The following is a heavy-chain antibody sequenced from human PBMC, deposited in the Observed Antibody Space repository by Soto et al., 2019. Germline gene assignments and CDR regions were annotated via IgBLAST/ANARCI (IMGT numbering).Heavy chain of an antibody. CDR2: IYYSGST. D-gene: IGHD3-22*01. CDR3: AREGSYDSSGYYRLNDAFDI. V-gene: IGHV4-59*01. CDR1: GGSISSYY. J-gene: IGHJ3*02. Sequence: KASETLSLTCTVSGGSISSYYWSWIRQPPGKGLEWIGYIYYSGSTNYNPSLKSRVTISVDTSKNQFSLKLSSVTAADTAVYYCAREGSYDSSGYYRLNDAFDIWGQGTMVTVSS.